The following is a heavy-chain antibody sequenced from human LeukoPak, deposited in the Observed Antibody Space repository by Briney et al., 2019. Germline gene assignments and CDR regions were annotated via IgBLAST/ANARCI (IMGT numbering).Heavy chain of an antibody. J-gene: IGHJ4*02. CDR3: AKDWGSGSSPKVPFDY. V-gene: IGHV3-23*01. CDR1: GFTFSSYA. CDR2: ISGSGGST. Sequence: GGSLRLSCAASGFTFSSYAMSWVRQAPGKGLEWVSAISGSGGSTYYADSVKGRFTISRDNSKNTLYLQMNSLRAEGTAVYYCAKDWGSGSSPKVPFDYWGQGTLVTVSS. D-gene: IGHD3-10*01.